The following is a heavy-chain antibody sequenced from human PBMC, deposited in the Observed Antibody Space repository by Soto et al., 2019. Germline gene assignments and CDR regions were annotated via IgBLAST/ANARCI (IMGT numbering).Heavy chain of an antibody. CDR1: GFTFSTYG. V-gene: IGHV3-23*01. CDR2: IAGPGGGA. Sequence: GGSLRLSCAASGFTFSTYGMSWVRQAPGKGLEWVSAIAGPGGGASYADSVQGRFTISRDDSKNTLHLQMNSLRAEDTAVYYCARESEDLTSNFDYWGQGTLVTVSS. J-gene: IGHJ4*02. CDR3: ARESEDLTSNFDY.